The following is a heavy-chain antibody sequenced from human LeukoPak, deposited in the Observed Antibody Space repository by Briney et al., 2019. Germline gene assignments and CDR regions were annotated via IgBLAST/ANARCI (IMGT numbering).Heavy chain of an antibody. CDR3: ARSYAPTGYFDY. V-gene: IGHV1-18*01. D-gene: IGHD2-8*01. CDR1: GYTFTSYG. Sequence: GASVKVSCKASGYTFTSYGISWERQAPGQGLEWMGWISAYNGNTNYAQRLQGRVTMTTDTSTSTAYMELRSLRSDDTAVYYCARSYAPTGYFDYWGQGTLVTVSS. CDR2: ISAYNGNT. J-gene: IGHJ4*02.